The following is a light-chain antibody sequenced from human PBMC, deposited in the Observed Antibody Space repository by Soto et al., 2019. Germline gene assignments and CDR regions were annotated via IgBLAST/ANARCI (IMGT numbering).Light chain of an antibody. V-gene: IGKV3-20*01. CDR3: HHRQQWPRS. Sequence: EVVLTQSPGTLSLSPGERATLSCRASQGVTTAYLAWYQHKPGQAPRLLIYGASNRATGIPDRFSGSGSGTDFTLTISRLEPEDSAGYYCHHRQQWPRSFGQGTKVEVK. CDR2: GAS. CDR1: QGVTTAY. J-gene: IGKJ1*01.